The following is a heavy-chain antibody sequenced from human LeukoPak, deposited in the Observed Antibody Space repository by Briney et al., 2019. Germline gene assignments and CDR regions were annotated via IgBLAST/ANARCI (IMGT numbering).Heavy chain of an antibody. CDR3: ARERKAPDAFDI. J-gene: IGHJ3*02. CDR1: GGTFSSYA. V-gene: IGHV1-69*01. D-gene: IGHD1-14*01. Sequence: ASVKVSCKASGGTFSSYAISWVRQAPGQGLEWMGGIIPIFGTANYAQKFQGRVTITADESTSTAYMELSSLRSEDTAVHYCARERKAPDAFDIWGQGTMVTVSS. CDR2: IIPIFGTA.